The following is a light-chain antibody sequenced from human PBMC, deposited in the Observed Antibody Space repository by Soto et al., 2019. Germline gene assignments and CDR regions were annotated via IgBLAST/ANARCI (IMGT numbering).Light chain of an antibody. CDR3: LVWDSRPDRRV. Sequence: SYELTQPPSVSVAPGQTATITCGGNAIGSKSVHWYQQKPGQAPALVLYDNSDRPSGIPERFSGTNSGNSATLTLSNVEVGDVADFYCLVWDSRPDRRVFGGGTKVTVL. J-gene: IGLJ3*02. V-gene: IGLV3-21*02. CDR1: AIGSKS. CDR2: DNS.